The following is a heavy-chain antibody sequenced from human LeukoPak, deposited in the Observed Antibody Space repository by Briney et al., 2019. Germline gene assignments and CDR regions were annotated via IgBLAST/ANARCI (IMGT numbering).Heavy chain of an antibody. CDR3: ARLVGQRVRYYHSLSGMDV. D-gene: IGHD3-10*01. CDR2: INHSGST. J-gene: IGHJ6*02. CDR1: GGSFSGYY. Sequence: SETLSLTCAVYGGSFSGYYWSWIRQPPGKGLEWIGEINHSGSTNYNPSLKSRVTISVDTSKNQFSLKLSSVTAADTAVYYRARLVGQRVRYYHSLSGMDVWGQGTTVTVSS. V-gene: IGHV4-34*01.